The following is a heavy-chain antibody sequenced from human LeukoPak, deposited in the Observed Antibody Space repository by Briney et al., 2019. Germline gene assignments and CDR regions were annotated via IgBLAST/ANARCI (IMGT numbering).Heavy chain of an antibody. CDR3: ATTSGYCSSTSCYSPSSPDY. D-gene: IGHD2-2*02. J-gene: IGHJ4*02. V-gene: IGHV1-69*05. CDR2: IIPIFGTA. CDR1: GGTFSSYA. Sequence: AASVKVSCKASGGTFSSYAISWVRQAPGQGLEWMGGIIPIFGTANYAQKFQGRVTITTDESTSTAYMELSSLRSEDTAAYYCATTSGYCSSTSCYSPSSPDYWGQGTLVTVSS.